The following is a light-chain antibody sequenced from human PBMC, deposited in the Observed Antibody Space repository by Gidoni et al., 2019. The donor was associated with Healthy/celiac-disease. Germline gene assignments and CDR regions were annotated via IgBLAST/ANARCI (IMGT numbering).Light chain of an antibody. CDR2: DAS. CDR1: QSVSSY. CDR3: QQRSNWPLT. Sequence: EIVLIQSPATLSLSPGERATLSCRASQSVSSYLAWYQQKPGQAPRLLIYDASNRATGIPARFSGSGSGTDFTLTISSLEPEDFAVYCCQQRSNWPLTFGGGTKVEIK. V-gene: IGKV3-11*01. J-gene: IGKJ4*01.